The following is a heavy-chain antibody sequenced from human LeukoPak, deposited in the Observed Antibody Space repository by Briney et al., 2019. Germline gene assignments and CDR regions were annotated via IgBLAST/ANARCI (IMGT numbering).Heavy chain of an antibody. CDR2: IKGDGSER. Sequence: GGSLRLSCAASGFTFSTYWMTWVRQVPGKGLEWVGNIKGDGSERYYLDSVKGRFTISRDNAKNSLYLQMNSLRAEDTALYYCARAYYDILTGYSSDAFDIWGQGTMVTVSS. V-gene: IGHV3-7*03. D-gene: IGHD3-9*01. CDR1: GFTFSTYW. CDR3: ARAYYDILTGYSSDAFDI. J-gene: IGHJ3*02.